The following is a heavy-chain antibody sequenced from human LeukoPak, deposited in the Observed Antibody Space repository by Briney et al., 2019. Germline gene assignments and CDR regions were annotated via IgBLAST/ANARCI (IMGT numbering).Heavy chain of an antibody. V-gene: IGHV4-30-4*01. CDR1: GGSVSSGSYY. Sequence: ASETLSLTCTVSGGSVSSGSYYWSWIRQPPGKGLEWIGYIYYSGSTYYNPSLKSRVTISVDTSKNQFSLKLSSVTAADTAVYYCARLVPSATYYYGSGSYYYLDYWGQGTLVTVSS. CDR3: ARLVPSATYYYGSGSYYYLDY. D-gene: IGHD3-10*01. J-gene: IGHJ4*02. CDR2: IYYSGST.